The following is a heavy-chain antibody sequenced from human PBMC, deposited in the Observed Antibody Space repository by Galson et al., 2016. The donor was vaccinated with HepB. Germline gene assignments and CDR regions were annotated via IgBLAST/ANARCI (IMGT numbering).Heavy chain of an antibody. Sequence: SVKVSCKASGYTFTRYAMHCVRQAPGQRLEWMGWINAGNGKTKYSQNFQGRVTIIRDTSASTAYMELSSLRSEDTAVYYCARDRASMAYFYGLDVWGQGTTVTVSS. CDR1: GYTFTRYA. V-gene: IGHV1-3*01. CDR3: ARDRASMAYFYGLDV. CDR2: INAGNGKT. J-gene: IGHJ6*02. D-gene: IGHD2/OR15-2a*01.